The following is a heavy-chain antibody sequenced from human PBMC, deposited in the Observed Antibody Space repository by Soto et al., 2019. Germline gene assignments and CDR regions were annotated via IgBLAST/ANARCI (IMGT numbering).Heavy chain of an antibody. CDR2: IIPIFGTA. J-gene: IGHJ4*02. CDR1: GGTFSSYA. CDR3: AGREWLVTYYSGY. D-gene: IGHD6-19*01. V-gene: IGHV1-69*01. Sequence: QVQLVQSGAEVKKPGSSVKVSCKASGGTFSSYAISWVRQAPGQGLEWRGGIIPIFGTANYAQKFQGRVTMTADESTSKAYKELSSLRFEETAVYSWAGREWLVTYYSGYWGQGTLVTVSS.